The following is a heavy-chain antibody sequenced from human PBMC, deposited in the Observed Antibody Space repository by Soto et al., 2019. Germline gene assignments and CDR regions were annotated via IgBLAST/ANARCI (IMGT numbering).Heavy chain of an antibody. V-gene: IGHV3-15*01. CDR3: SYDSSRGDY. D-gene: IGHD3-22*01. J-gene: IGHJ4*02. CDR1: GFAFSSAW. CDR2: LKSEAAGGTT. Sequence: LRLSCAASGFAFSSAWMSWVRQAPGKGLEWVGRLKSEAAGGTTDYAAPVKGRFTISRDDSKNTLYLQMNSLKTDDTAVYYCSYDSSRGDYWGLGTLVTVSS.